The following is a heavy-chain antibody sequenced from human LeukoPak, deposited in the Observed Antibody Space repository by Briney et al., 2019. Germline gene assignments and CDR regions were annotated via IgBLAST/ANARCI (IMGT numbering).Heavy chain of an antibody. CDR3: ARDSWYSSDY. J-gene: IGHJ4*02. CDR2: IKQDGSER. D-gene: IGHD6-13*01. Sequence: GGSLRLSCAASGFTFSSYWMSWVRQAPGKGLEWVANIKQDGSERYYVDSVKGRFIISRDNAKKSLYLQMNGLRAEDTAVYYCARDSWYSSDYWGQGTLVTVSS. V-gene: IGHV3-7*04. CDR1: GFTFSSYW.